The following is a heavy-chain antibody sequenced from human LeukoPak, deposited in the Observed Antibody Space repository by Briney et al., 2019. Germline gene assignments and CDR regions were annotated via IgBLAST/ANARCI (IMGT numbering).Heavy chain of an antibody. V-gene: IGHV1-69*01. Sequence: WVKVSCKASGGTFSSYAISWVRQAPAQGLEWMGGIIPIFGTANYAQKFQGRVTITADESTSTAYMELSSLRSEDTAVYYCARANPTPEPSPLLWFGESFDYWGQGTLVTVSS. D-gene: IGHD3-10*01. CDR1: GGTFSSYA. J-gene: IGHJ4*02. CDR3: ARANPTPEPSPLLWFGESFDY. CDR2: IIPIFGTA.